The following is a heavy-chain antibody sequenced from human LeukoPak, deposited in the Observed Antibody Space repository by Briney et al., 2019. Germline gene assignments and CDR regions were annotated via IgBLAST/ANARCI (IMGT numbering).Heavy chain of an antibody. Sequence: GSLRLSCAASGFTFSSYSMNWVRQAPGKGLEWVSYISSSSSTIYYADSVKGRFTISRDNAKNSLYLQMNSLRAEDTAVYYCASLDIVVVPADTYWGQGTLVTVSS. D-gene: IGHD2-2*01. CDR3: ASLDIVVVPADTY. CDR2: ISSSSSTI. V-gene: IGHV3-48*01. J-gene: IGHJ4*02. CDR1: GFTFSSYS.